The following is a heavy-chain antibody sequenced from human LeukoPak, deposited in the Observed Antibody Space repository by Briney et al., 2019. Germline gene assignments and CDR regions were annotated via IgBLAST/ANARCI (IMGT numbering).Heavy chain of an antibody. CDR2: IRYDGSNK. CDR1: GFTFSSYG. CDR3: AKDPYYGSGSFYYMDV. D-gene: IGHD3-10*01. V-gene: IGHV3-30*02. Sequence: GGSLRLSCAASGFTFSSYGMRWVRQAPGKGLEWVAFIRYDGSNKYYADSVKGRFTISRDNSKNTLYLQMNSLRAEDTAVYYCAKDPYYGSGSFYYMDVWGKGTTVTVSS. J-gene: IGHJ6*03.